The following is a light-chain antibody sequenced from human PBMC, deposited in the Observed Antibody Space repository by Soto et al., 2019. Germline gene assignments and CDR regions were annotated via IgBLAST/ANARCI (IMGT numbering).Light chain of an antibody. Sequence: DIQMTQSASSLSASVGDRVTITWRASQSISSYLNWYQQKPVKAPKLLIYAASSLQSGVPSRFSGSGYGTDFNLTISSLQTEDFATYYCQQSYSTPITFGQGTRLEIK. V-gene: IGKV1-39*01. J-gene: IGKJ5*01. CDR1: QSISSY. CDR2: AAS. CDR3: QQSYSTPIT.